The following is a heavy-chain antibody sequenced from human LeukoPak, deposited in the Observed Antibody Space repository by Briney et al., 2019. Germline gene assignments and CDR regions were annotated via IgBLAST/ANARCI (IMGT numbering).Heavy chain of an antibody. CDR2: SYYSGST. CDR1: GGSISSYY. CDR3: ARSSTRLPDY. Sequence: SETLSLTCTVSGGSISSYYWSWIRQPPGKGLEWIGYSYYSGSTNYNPSLKSRVAISVDTSKNQFSLKLSSVTAADTAVYYCARSSTRLPDYWGQGTLVTVSS. D-gene: IGHD3-3*02. J-gene: IGHJ4*02. V-gene: IGHV4-59*12.